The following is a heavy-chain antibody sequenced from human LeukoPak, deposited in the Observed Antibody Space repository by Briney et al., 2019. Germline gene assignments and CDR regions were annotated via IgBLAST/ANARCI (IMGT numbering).Heavy chain of an antibody. CDR3: ARHRPLYGSGNFEY. V-gene: IGHV5-10-1*01. CDR1: GYTLTELS. J-gene: IGHJ4*02. CDR2: IDPGDSYI. D-gene: IGHD3-10*01. Sequence: ASVKVSCKVSGYTLTELSMHWVRQMPGKGLEWMGRIDPGDSYINYSPSFQGHVTISADKSITTAYLQWSSLKASDTAMYYCARHRPLYGSGNFEYWGQGTLVTVSS.